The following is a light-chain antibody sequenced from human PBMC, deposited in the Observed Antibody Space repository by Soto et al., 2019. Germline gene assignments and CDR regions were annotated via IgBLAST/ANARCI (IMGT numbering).Light chain of an antibody. J-gene: IGKJ5*01. V-gene: IGKV1-16*02. CDR2: AAS. CDR3: QQYNPYPIT. Sequence: DIQMTQTHSSLSASVGDRVTITCRASQDIRNYLAWFPQTXGKAPKXXIYAASTLKSGVPSKVSGRGSWTDCTRPISSLQPADVPTDYCQQYNPYPITFGQGTRLEIK. CDR1: QDIRNY.